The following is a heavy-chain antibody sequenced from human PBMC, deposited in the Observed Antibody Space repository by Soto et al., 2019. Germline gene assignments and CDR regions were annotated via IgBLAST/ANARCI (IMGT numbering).Heavy chain of an antibody. D-gene: IGHD3-22*01. Sequence: SETLSLTCTVSGGSISSYYWSWIRQPPGKGLEWIGYIYYSGSTNYNPSLKSRVTISVDTSKNQFSLKLSSVTAADAAVYYCAREPPDYYDSSGYYQKHYFDYWGQGTLVTVSS. V-gene: IGHV4-59*01. J-gene: IGHJ4*02. CDR2: IYYSGST. CDR3: AREPPDYYDSSGYYQKHYFDY. CDR1: GGSISSYY.